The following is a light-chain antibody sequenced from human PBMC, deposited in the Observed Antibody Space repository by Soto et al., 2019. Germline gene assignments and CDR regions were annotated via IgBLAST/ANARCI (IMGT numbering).Light chain of an antibody. J-gene: IGLJ1*01. CDR1: SSDVGSYNL. V-gene: IGLV2-23*02. CDR3: CSYAGSSTY. Sequence: QSALTQPASVSGSPRQSITISCTGTSSDVGSYNLVSWYQQHPGKAPKLMIYEVSKRPSGVSNRFSGSKSGNTASLTISGLQAEYEADYYCCSYAGSSTYFGPGTKLTVL. CDR2: EVS.